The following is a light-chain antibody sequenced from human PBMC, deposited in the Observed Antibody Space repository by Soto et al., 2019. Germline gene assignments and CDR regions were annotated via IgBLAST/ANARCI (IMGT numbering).Light chain of an antibody. Sequence: QLVLTQSPPASASLGASVKLTCTLSSGHSSYAIAWHQQQPEKGPRYLMNLNSDGSHTKGDGIPDRFSGSSSGAERYLTISSLQSEDEADYYCQTWGTGIQVFGGGTKLTVL. CDR3: QTWGTGIQV. V-gene: IGLV4-69*01. CDR1: SGHSSYA. J-gene: IGLJ2*01. CDR2: LNSDGSH.